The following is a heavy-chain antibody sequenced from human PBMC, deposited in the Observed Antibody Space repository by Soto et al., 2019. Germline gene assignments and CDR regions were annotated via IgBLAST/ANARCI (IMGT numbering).Heavy chain of an antibody. Sequence: GGSLRLSCAVSGFTFSSSEMYWVRQAPGKGLEWISYIHPSGQPIFYADSVKGRFTISRDNANNSVFLQMNSLRAEDTAVYYCARRASRWGQGAMVTVSS. V-gene: IGHV3-48*03. CDR2: IHPSGQPI. CDR3: ARRASR. D-gene: IGHD1-26*01. J-gene: IGHJ3*01. CDR1: GFTFSSSE.